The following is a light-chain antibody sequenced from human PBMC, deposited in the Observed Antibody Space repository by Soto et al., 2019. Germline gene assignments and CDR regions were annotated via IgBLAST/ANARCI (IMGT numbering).Light chain of an antibody. Sequence: EIVLTQSPATLSLSPGERATLSCRASQSVSNNLGWYQQKPGQAPRLLIYDASNRATDIPARFSGSGSGTDFTLTINSLEPEDFAVYYCQQASNLPRTFGQGTKLEIK. CDR1: QSVSNN. V-gene: IGKV3-11*01. CDR3: QQASNLPRT. CDR2: DAS. J-gene: IGKJ2*01.